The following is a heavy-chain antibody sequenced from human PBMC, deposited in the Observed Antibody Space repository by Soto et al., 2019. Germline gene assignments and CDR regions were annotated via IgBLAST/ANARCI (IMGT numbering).Heavy chain of an antibody. CDR3: ARGNWNDDQGAFDI. CDR1: GGTFSSYA. CDR2: MIPICGTT. V-gene: IGHV1-8*02. Sequence: GASVKVSCKASGGTFSSYAISWVRQAPGQGLEWMGWMIPICGTTNYAQKFQGRVTMTRNTSISTAYMELSSLRSEDTAVYYCARGNWNDDQGAFDIWGQGTMVTVSS. D-gene: IGHD1-1*01. J-gene: IGHJ3*02.